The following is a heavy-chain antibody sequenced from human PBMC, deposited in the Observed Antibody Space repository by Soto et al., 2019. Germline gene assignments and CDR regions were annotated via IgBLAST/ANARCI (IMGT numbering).Heavy chain of an antibody. V-gene: IGHV4-30-4*01. J-gene: IGHJ4*02. CDR2: IYYSGST. CDR3: ARLLIAAAGTYFDY. CDR1: GGSISSGDYY. Sequence: QVQLQESGPGLVKPSQTLSLTCTVSGGSISSGDYYWSWIRQPPGKGLECIGYIYYSGSTYYNPSLTSRVTISVDTSKNQFSLKLTSVTAADTAVYYCARLLIAAAGTYFDYWGQGTLVTVSS. D-gene: IGHD6-13*01.